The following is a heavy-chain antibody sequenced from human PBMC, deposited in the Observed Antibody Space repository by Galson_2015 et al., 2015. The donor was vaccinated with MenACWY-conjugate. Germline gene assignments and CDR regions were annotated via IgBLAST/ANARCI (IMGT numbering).Heavy chain of an antibody. CDR2: IDSDGSST. CDR1: GFTFSSSW. J-gene: IGHJ4*02. D-gene: IGHD6-25*01. Sequence: FLRLSCAASGFTFSSSWMHWVRHLPGKGLVCVSRIDSDGSSTKYADSVKGRFTISRDNAKNTLYLQMNSLRADDTAVYYCARGSSDWDGIDYWGQGTLVTVSS. V-gene: IGHV3-74*01. CDR3: ARGSSDWDGIDY.